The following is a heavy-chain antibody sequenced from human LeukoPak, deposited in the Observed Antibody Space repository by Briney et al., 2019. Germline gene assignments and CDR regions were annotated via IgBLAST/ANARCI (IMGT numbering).Heavy chain of an antibody. D-gene: IGHD6-13*01. J-gene: IGHJ4*02. CDR3: ARGIPRQYSSSWYNY. V-gene: IGHV4-34*01. Sequence: SETLSLTCAVYGGSFSGYYWSWIRQPTGKGLEWIGEINHSGSTNYNPSLKSRVTISVDTSKNQFSLKLSSVTAADTAVYYCARGIPRQYSSSWYNYWGQGTLVTVSS. CDR1: GGSFSGYY. CDR2: INHSGST.